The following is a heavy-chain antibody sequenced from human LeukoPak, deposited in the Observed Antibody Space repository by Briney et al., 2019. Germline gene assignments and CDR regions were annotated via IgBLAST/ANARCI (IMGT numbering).Heavy chain of an antibody. CDR1: GFTFSDYY. CDR3: ARGLVGIVPAAYILWFGEYVY. CDR2: ISSSGSTI. D-gene: IGHD3-10*01. Sequence: PGGSLRLSSAASGFTFSDYYMSWIRQAPGKGLEWVSYISSSGSTIYYADSVKGRFTISRDNAKNSLYLQMNSLRAEDTAVYYCARGLVGIVPAAYILWFGEYVYWGQGTLVTVSS. V-gene: IGHV3-11*04. J-gene: IGHJ4*02.